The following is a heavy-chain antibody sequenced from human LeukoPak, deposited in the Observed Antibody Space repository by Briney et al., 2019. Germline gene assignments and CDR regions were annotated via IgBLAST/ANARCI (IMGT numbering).Heavy chain of an antibody. J-gene: IGHJ4*02. V-gene: IGHV4-34*01. D-gene: IGHD6-19*01. CDR3: ARGSSSSGWCSDH. CDR2: INHSGST. Sequence: SETLSLTCAVYGGSFSGYYWSWIRQPPGKGLEWIGEINHSGSTNYNPSLKSRVTISVDTSKNQFPLKLSSVTAADTAVYYCARGSSSSGWCSDHWGQGTLVTVSS. CDR1: GGSFSGYY.